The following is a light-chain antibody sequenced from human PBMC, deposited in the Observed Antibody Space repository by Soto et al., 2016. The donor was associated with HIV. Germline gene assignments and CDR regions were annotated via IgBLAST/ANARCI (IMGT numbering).Light chain of an antibody. Sequence: SYELTQPLSVSVSPGQTASITCSGDKLGDKYACWYQQKPGQSPVLVIYQDSKRPSGIPERFSGSNSGNTATLTISGTQAMDEADYYCQAWDSNVVFGGGTKLTVL. CDR3: QAWDSNVV. J-gene: IGLJ2*01. V-gene: IGLV3-1*01. CDR1: KLGDKY. CDR2: QDS.